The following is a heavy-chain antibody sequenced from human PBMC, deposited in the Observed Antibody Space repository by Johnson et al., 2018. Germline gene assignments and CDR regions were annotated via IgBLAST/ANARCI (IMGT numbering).Heavy chain of an antibody. V-gene: IGHV3-30*14. Sequence: QVQLVESGGGVVQPGRSLRLSCVASGFIFNTFAMHWVRQAPGKGLEWVATLSYDGTLKYYTDSVKGRFTISRDNSQKTLWLQMDSLRAEDTAMYYCARGRIAAAGMAQYFQPWGQGTLVTVSS. J-gene: IGHJ1*01. CDR2: LSYDGTLK. D-gene: IGHD6-13*01. CDR1: GFIFNTFA. CDR3: ARGRIAAAGMAQYFQP.